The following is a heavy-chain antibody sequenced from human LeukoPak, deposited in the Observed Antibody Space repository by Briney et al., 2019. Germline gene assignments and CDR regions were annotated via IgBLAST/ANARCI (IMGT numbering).Heavy chain of an antibody. CDR2: INPNSGGT. V-gene: IGHV1-2*04. Sequence: ASVKVSCKASGYTFTGYYMHWVRQAPGQGLEWMGWINPNSGGTNYAQKLQGWVTMTRDTSISTAYMELSRLRSDDTAVYYCARGEKTPDYYYYYGMDVWGKGTTVTVSS. CDR1: GYTFTGYY. J-gene: IGHJ6*04. CDR3: ARGEKTPDYYYYYGMDV.